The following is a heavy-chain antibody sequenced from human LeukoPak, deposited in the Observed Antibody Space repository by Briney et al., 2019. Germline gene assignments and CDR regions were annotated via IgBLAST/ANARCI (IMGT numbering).Heavy chain of an antibody. CDR2: IKQDGSER. Sequence: PGGSLRLSCAASGFTFSTFWMSWVRQAPGKGLEWVANIKQDGSERYYVDSVKGRFTISRDNAKNSLYLQMNSLRAEDTAVYYCARDRGSQDYWGQGTLVTVSS. CDR1: GFTFSTFW. J-gene: IGHJ4*02. V-gene: IGHV3-7*05. D-gene: IGHD3-10*01. CDR3: ARDRGSQDY.